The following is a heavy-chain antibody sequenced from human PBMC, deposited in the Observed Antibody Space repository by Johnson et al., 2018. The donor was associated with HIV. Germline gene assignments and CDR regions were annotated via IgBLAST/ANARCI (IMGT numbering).Heavy chain of an antibody. D-gene: IGHD5-12*01. Sequence: QVQLVESGGGVVQPGGSLRLSCAASGFTFSSYAMSWVRQAPGKGLEWVAVIWYDGSNKYYADSVKGRFTISRDNSKNTLYLQMNSLRAEDTAVYYCAINSGDDSHGAFDIWGQGTMVTVSS. V-gene: IGHV3-33*08. CDR1: GFTFSSYA. J-gene: IGHJ3*02. CDR3: AINSGDDSHGAFDI. CDR2: IWYDGSNK.